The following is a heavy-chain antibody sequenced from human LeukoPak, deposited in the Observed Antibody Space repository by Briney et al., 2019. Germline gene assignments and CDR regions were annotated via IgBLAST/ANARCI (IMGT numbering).Heavy chain of an antibody. V-gene: IGHV3-48*01. J-gene: IGHJ4*02. CDR3: ARANPTIPIFYFDF. Sequence: GGSLRLSCVGFGFTFRSHGMNWVRQAPGKGPEWISYISSSADRIYYADSVRGRLAISRDNDRNSLFLDMNPLRAEDTAVYYCARANPTIPIFYFDFWGRGTLVTVSS. CDR1: GFTFRSHG. CDR2: ISSSADRI. D-gene: IGHD2-2*02.